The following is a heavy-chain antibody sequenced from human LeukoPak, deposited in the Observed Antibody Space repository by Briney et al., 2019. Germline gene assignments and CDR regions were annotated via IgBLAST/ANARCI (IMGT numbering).Heavy chain of an antibody. Sequence: GGCLRLSCAASGFSFDSFAMTWVRQAPGKGLEWVSGISGSGGSTYYADSVKGRFTISRDNFKNTVHLQMNSLRAEDTAVYYCAKDATPYYWGQGTLVTVSS. D-gene: IGHD1-26*01. V-gene: IGHV3-23*01. CDR1: GFSFDSFA. J-gene: IGHJ4*02. CDR2: ISGSGGST. CDR3: AKDATPYY.